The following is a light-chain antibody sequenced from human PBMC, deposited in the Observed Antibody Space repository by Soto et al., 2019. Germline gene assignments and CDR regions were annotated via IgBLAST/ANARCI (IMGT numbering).Light chain of an antibody. CDR2: GNS. Sequence: QSVLTQPPSVSGAPGQRVTISCTGSSSNIGAGYDVHWYQQLPGTAPKLLIYGNSNRPSGVPDRFSGSKSGTSASLAITGLQAEDEADYYCQSYDSSLRAWVFGGGNQLTVL. V-gene: IGLV1-40*01. CDR1: SSNIGAGYD. J-gene: IGLJ3*02. CDR3: QSYDSSLRAWV.